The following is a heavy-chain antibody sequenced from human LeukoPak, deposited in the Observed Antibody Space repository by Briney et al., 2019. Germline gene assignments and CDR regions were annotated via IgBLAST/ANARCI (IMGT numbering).Heavy chain of an antibody. CDR3: AKVSGYSSGWDATDYFDY. V-gene: IGHV3-30*04. Sequence: GRSLRLSCAASGFTFSSYAMHWVRQAPGKGLEWVAVISYDGSNKYYADSVKGRFTISRDNSKNTLYLQMNSLRVEDMALYYCAKVSGYSSGWDATDYFDYWGQGTLVTVSS. J-gene: IGHJ4*02. CDR1: GFTFSSYA. CDR2: ISYDGSNK. D-gene: IGHD6-19*01.